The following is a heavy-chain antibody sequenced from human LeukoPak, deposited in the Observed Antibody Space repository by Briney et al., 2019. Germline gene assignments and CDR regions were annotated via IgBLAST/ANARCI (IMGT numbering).Heavy chain of an antibody. CDR3: AKSIAAAPFDP. D-gene: IGHD6-13*01. CDR1: GYSFTSYW. V-gene: IGHV5-10-1*01. J-gene: IGHJ5*02. Sequence: GESLRISCTGSGYSFTSYWISWVRQMPGKGLEWMGRIDPSDSYTNYSPSFQGHVTISADKSISTAYLQWSSLKASDTAIYYCAKSIAAAPFDPWGQGTLVTVSS. CDR2: IDPSDSYT.